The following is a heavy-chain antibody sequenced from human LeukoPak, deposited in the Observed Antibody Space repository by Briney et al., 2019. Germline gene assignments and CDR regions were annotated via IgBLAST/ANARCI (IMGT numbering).Heavy chain of an antibody. CDR3: ARLALSYYDFWSGYSTGWFDP. Sequence: PSETLSLTCAVYGGSFSGYYWSWIRQPPGKGLEWIGYIYYSGSTNYNPSLKSRVTISVDTSKNQFSLKLSSVTAADTAVYYCARLALSYYDFWSGYSTGWFDPWGQGTLVTVSS. J-gene: IGHJ5*02. V-gene: IGHV4-59*01. D-gene: IGHD3-3*01. CDR2: IYYSGST. CDR1: GGSFSGYY.